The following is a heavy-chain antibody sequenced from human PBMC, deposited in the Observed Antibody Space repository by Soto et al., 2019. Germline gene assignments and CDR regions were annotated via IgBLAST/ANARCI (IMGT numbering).Heavy chain of an antibody. CDR2: IIPIFGTA. V-gene: IGHV1-69*13. CDR3: ARECPIAVAGSPPPPWFDP. J-gene: IGHJ5*02. Sequence: SVKVSCKASGGTFSSYAISWVRQAPGQGLEWMGGIIPIFGTANYAQKFQGRVTITADESTSTAYMELSSLRSEDTAVYYRARECPIAVAGSPPPPWFDPWGQGTLVTVSS. D-gene: IGHD6-19*01. CDR1: GGTFSSYA.